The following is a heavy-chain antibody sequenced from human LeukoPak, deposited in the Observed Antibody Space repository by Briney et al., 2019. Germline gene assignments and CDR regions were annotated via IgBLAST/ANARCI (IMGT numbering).Heavy chain of an antibody. CDR2: ISAYNGDT. Sequence: ASVKVSCKASGYTFTSYGISWVRQDPGQGLEWMGWISAYNGDTNYAQKLQGRVTMTTDTSTSTAYMELRSLRSDDTAVYYCARDTTTDYGDEVGLDYWGQGTLVTVSS. D-gene: IGHD4-17*01. CDR3: ARDTTTDYGDEVGLDY. V-gene: IGHV1-18*01. CDR1: GYTFTSYG. J-gene: IGHJ4*02.